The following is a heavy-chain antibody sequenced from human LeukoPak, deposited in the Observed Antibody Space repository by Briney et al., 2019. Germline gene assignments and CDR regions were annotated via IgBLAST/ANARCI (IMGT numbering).Heavy chain of an antibody. Sequence: ASVKVSCKASGYMFTGYYMHWVRQAPGQGLEWMGWINPNSGGTNYAQKFQGRVTMTRDTSISTAYMELSSLRSEDTAVYYCAREDDGDYDRYYFDYWGQGTLVTVSS. CDR2: INPNSGGT. CDR1: GYMFTGYY. D-gene: IGHD4-17*01. CDR3: AREDDGDYDRYYFDY. J-gene: IGHJ4*02. V-gene: IGHV1-2*02.